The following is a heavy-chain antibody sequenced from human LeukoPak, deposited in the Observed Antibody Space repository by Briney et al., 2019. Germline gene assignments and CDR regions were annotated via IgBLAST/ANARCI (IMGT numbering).Heavy chain of an antibody. CDR2: INHGRST. D-gene: IGHD5-24*01. CDR3: ARGEDGYNGILSTNRYYFDY. J-gene: IGHJ4*02. Sequence: PSETLSLTCAVSGGSFSGYYWSWIRQPPGKGLEWIGEINHGRSTNYNPSLKSRVTMSVDTSKNQFSLKLSSVTAADTAVYYCARGEDGYNGILSTNRYYFDYWGQGTLVTVSS. CDR1: GGSFSGYY. V-gene: IGHV4-34*01.